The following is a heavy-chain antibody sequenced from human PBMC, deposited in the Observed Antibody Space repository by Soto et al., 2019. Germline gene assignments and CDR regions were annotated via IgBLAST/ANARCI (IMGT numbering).Heavy chain of an antibody. CDR1: GFTFSSYG. V-gene: IGHV3-30*18. CDR2: ISYDGSNK. CDR3: AKGTISYYYYGMDV. J-gene: IGHJ6*02. Sequence: VQLVESGGGVVQPGRSLRLSCAASGFTFSSYGMHWVRQAPGKGLEWVAVISYDGSNKYYADSVKGRFTISRDNSKNTLYLQMNSLRAEDTAVYYCAKGTISYYYYGMDVWGQGTTVTVSS.